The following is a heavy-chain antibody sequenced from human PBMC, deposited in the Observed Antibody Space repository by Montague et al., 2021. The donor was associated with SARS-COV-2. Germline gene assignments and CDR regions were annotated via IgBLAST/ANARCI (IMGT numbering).Heavy chain of an antibody. CDR2: IYTSGRT. CDR1: GGSINSYY. V-gene: IGHV4-4*07. Sequence: SETLSLTCGVSGGSINSYYWSWIRQPVGKGLEWIGLIYTSGRTNHSSSLKIRATITVDTDRNHLSLKLTSGTVADTAADYCSRDSRTSGWGYWYHGLDGWGQGTTVIVSS. J-gene: IGHJ6*02. D-gene: IGHD6-19*01. CDR3: SRDSRTSGWGYWYHGLDG.